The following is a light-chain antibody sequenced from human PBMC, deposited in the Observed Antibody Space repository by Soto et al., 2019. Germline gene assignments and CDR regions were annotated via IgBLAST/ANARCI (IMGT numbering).Light chain of an antibody. Sequence: SSELTQPLSVSVALGQTARITCGGNNIGSKNVHWYQQKPGQAPVLVIYRDSNRPYGIPERFSGSNSGNTATLTISRAQAGDEADYYCQVWDSSTAVFGGGTKLTVL. J-gene: IGLJ2*01. CDR3: QVWDSSTAV. CDR1: NIGSKN. V-gene: IGLV3-9*01. CDR2: RDS.